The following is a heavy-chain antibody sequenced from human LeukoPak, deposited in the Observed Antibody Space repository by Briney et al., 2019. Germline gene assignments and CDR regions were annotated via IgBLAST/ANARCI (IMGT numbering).Heavy chain of an antibody. Sequence: GGSLRLSCAASGFTFSGSAMHWVRQASGKGLEWVGRIRSKANSYATAYAASVKGRFTISRDDPKNTAYLQMNSLKTEDTAVYYCTSGTTSGESDYWGQGTLVTVSS. CDR1: GFTFSGSA. CDR3: TSGTTSGESDY. D-gene: IGHD1-1*01. CDR2: IRSKANSYAT. J-gene: IGHJ4*02. V-gene: IGHV3-73*01.